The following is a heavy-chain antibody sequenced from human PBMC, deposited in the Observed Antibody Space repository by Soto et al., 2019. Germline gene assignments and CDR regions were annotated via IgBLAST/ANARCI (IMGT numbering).Heavy chain of an antibody. CDR2: ISGSGGST. CDR3: ARRRSGWTFDD. D-gene: IGHD6-19*01. CDR1: GFTFGSYA. Sequence: GGSLRLSCAASGFTFGSYAMNWVRQGPGQGLEWVSVISGSGGSTYYADSVKGRFTISRDNSKNTLYLQMNSLRAEDTAVYYCARRRSGWTFDDCGQVSRATV. J-gene: IGHJ4*02. V-gene: IGHV3-23*01.